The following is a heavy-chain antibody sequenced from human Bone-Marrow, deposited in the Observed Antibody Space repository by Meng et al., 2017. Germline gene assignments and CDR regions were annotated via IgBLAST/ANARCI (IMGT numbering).Heavy chain of an antibody. CDR2: IYYSGST. V-gene: IGHV4-31*03. J-gene: IGHJ1*01. CDR1: GGSISSGGYY. D-gene: IGHD6-13*01. Sequence: QAHLEESGPVLVTPSQPLSPTCTVSGGSISSGGYYWSWSRQHPGKGLEWIGYIYYSGSTYYNPSLKSRVTISVDTSKNQFSLKLSSVTAADTAVYYCARGPLSAAGTMGYFQHWGQGTLVTVSS. CDR3: ARGPLSAAGTMGYFQH.